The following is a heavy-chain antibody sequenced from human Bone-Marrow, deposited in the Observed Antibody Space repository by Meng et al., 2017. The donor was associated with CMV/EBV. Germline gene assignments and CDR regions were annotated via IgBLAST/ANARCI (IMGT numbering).Heavy chain of an antibody. CDR3: AKDSPQRFRIYYGSGTPPASY. CDR1: GFTFSSYG. Sequence: GESLKISCAASGFTFSSYGMHWVRQAPGKGLEWVAFIRYDGSNKYYADSVKGRFTISRDNSKNTLYLQMNSLRAEDTAVYYCAKDSPQRFRIYYGSGTPPASYWGQGTLVTFSS. V-gene: IGHV3-30*02. D-gene: IGHD3-10*01. J-gene: IGHJ4*02. CDR2: IRYDGSNK.